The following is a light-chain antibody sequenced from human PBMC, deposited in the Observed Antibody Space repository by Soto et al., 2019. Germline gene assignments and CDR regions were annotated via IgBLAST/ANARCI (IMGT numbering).Light chain of an antibody. V-gene: IGKV1-9*01. CDR1: QGISNH. Sequence: DIQLTQSPSFLSASVGDRVTITCRASQGISNHLAWYQQRPGKAPKLLIHTASTLQSGVASRFSGSGSGTEFTLTISSLQPEDFATYYCQQVNSYPLFTFCPGTKVDIK. J-gene: IGKJ3*01. CDR2: TAS. CDR3: QQVNSYPLFT.